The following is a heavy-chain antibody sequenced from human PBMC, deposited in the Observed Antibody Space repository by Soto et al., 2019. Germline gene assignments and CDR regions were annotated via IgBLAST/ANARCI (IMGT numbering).Heavy chain of an antibody. CDR3: ARDHGDYDSPDY. CDR1: GYTFTSYY. J-gene: IGHJ4*02. D-gene: IGHD4-17*01. V-gene: IGHV1-46*01. CDR2: INPSGGST. Sequence: QVQLVQSGAEVKKPGASVKASCKASGYTFTSYYMHWVRQAPGQGLEWMGIINPSGGSTSYAQKFQGRVTMTRDTSTSTVYMELSSLRSEDTAVYYCARDHGDYDSPDYWGQGTLVTVSS.